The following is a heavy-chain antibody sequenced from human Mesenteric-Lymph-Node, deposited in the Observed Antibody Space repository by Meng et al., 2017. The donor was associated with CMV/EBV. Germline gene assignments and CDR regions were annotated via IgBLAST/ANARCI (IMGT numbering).Heavy chain of an antibody. Sequence: VQLHPWGSGLLKPPETPSVTCAVYGGSFSGYYWNWIRQSPEKGLEWIGEINHSGSTTYNPSFTSRIIISVDTSTNQISLNMSSVTAADTAVYYCARGSSYDILTGYFDYWGQGALVTVFS. D-gene: IGHD3-9*01. J-gene: IGHJ4*02. CDR2: INHSGST. V-gene: IGHV4-34*01. CDR3: ARGSSYDILTGYFDY. CDR1: GGSFSGYY.